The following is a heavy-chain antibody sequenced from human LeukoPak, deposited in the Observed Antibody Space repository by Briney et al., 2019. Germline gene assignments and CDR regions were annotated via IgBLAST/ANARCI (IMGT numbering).Heavy chain of an antibody. D-gene: IGHD5-12*01. CDR3: AGEGYGDYDGDY. CDR2: ISSSGNTI. Sequence: GGTLRLSCAASGFTFSDYYMSWIRQAPGKGLEWVSYISSSGNTIYYADSVKGRFTISRDNAKNSLYLQMNSLRVEDTAVYYCAGEGYGDYDGDYWGQGTLVTVSS. CDR1: GFTFSDYY. V-gene: IGHV3-11*01. J-gene: IGHJ4*02.